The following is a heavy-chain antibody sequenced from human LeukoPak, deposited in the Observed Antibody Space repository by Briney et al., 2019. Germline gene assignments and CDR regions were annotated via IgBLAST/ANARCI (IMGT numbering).Heavy chain of an antibody. CDR3: TYSRGWYPFFDY. D-gene: IGHD6-19*01. J-gene: IGHJ4*02. V-gene: IGHV3-15*01. CDR1: GFTFSNGW. CDR2: IKSKTDGGIT. Sequence: GGSLRLSCVASGFTFSNGWMSWVRQAPGKGLEWVGRIKSKTDGGITDYAAPVKGRFTISRDDSKNTLYLQMNSLETEDTAVYYCTYSRGWYPFFDYWGQGTLVTVSS.